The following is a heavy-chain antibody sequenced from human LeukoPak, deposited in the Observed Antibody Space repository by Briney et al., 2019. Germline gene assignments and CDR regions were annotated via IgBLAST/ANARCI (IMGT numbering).Heavy chain of an antibody. J-gene: IGHJ4*02. D-gene: IGHD6-19*01. V-gene: IGHV3-23*01. Sequence: HTGGSLRLXCAASGFTFSTYAMSWGRQAPGKALEWVSLISASGGSTHYADSVKGRFTISRDNSKNTLYLQMNSLRAEDTAVYHCAKDLYSVAGDYWGQGTLVTVSS. CDR3: AKDLYSVAGDY. CDR2: ISASGGST. CDR1: GFTFSTYA.